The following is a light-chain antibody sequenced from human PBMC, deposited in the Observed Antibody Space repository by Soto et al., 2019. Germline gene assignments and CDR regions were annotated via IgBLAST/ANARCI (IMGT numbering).Light chain of an antibody. CDR3: QQSYNTPRT. CDR2: AAS. CDR1: QSISSY. V-gene: IGKV1-39*01. J-gene: IGKJ2*01. Sequence: DIRITQSPSPLSSSVVDIITITCLASQSISSYLNWYQQKPGKAPKLLIYAASRLQSDVPSRFSGSGSGTDFTLAITTLQPEDSATYYCQQSYNTPRTFGQGTKVDIK.